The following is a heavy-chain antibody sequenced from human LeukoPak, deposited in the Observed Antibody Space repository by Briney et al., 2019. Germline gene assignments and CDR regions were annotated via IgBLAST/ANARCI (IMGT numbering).Heavy chain of an antibody. D-gene: IGHD3-22*01. CDR3: AKERYYYDTSGTPLDY. CDR2: IKQDVSEK. V-gene: IGHV3-7*01. Sequence: PGGSLRLACAASGFTFSSYWMSWVRQAPGKGLECVANIKQDVSEKYYVDSVKGRFTISRDNAKNTLYLQMNSLRAEDTAVYYCAKERYYYDTSGTPLDYWGQGTLVTVSS. J-gene: IGHJ4*02. CDR1: GFTFSSYW.